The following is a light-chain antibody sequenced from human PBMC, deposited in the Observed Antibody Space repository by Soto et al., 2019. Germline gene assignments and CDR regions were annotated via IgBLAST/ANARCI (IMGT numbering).Light chain of an antibody. CDR3: VTWEASRKSLI. CDR1: GSNIGSNS. CDR2: TNS. Sequence: QSVLTQPPSASGTPGQRVTISCSGTGSNIGSNSINWYQQLPGTAPKLLSHTNSQRPSGVPDRFSGYKSGTSAYLAISGLQSEDEADYYCVTWEASRKSLIFGGGTKLTVL. V-gene: IGLV1-44*01. J-gene: IGLJ2*01.